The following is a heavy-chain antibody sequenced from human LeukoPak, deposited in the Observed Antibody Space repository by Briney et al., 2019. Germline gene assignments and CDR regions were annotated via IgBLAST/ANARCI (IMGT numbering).Heavy chain of an antibody. CDR2: IIPIFGTA. D-gene: IGHD3-22*01. J-gene: IGHJ5*02. Sequence: SVKVSCKASGGTFSSYAISWVRRAPGQGLEWMGGIIPIFGTANYAQKFQGRVTITADESTSTAYMELSSLRSEDTAVYYCARGYYDSSGYYSTNWFDPWGQGTLVTVSS. CDR3: ARGYYDSSGYYSTNWFDP. CDR1: GGTFSSYA. V-gene: IGHV1-69*01.